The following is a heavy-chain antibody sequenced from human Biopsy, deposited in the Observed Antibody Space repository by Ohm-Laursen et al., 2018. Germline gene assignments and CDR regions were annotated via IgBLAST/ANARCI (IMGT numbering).Heavy chain of an antibody. D-gene: IGHD2-8*01. V-gene: IGHV1-2*02. CDR1: SYTFTDCN. CDR3: ARDPLNGHKHFDY. Sequence: SVKVSCKASSYTFTDCNIHWMRQAPGHGLEWLGYINCKTGATNYAQKFQGTVTMTRDTSISTAYLALGSLRSADTAIYYCARDPLNGHKHFDYWGQGSLVTVSS. J-gene: IGHJ4*02. CDR2: INCKTGAT.